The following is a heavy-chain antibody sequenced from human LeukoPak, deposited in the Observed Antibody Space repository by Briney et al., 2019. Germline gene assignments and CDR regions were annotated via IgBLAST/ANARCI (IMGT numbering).Heavy chain of an antibody. CDR3: ARDQLRVPAATPQDY. CDR1: GYTFTSYY. CDR2: INPSGGST. Sequence: ASVKVSCKASGYTFTSYYMHWVRQAPGQGLEWMGIINPSGGSTSYAQKFQGSVTMTRDTSTSTVYMELSSLRSEDTAVYYCARDQLRVPAATPQDYWGQGTLVTVSS. J-gene: IGHJ4*02. V-gene: IGHV1-46*01. D-gene: IGHD2-2*01.